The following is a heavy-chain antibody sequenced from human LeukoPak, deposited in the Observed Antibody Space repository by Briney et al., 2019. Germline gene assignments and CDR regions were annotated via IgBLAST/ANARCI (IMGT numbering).Heavy chain of an antibody. Sequence: GGSLRLSCAASGFTFSSYWMSWVRQAPGKGLEWVANIKQDGSEKYYVDSVKGRFTISRDNAKNSLYPQMNSLRAEDTAVYYCARESPAPYSSGWYLDYWGQGTLVTVSS. CDR1: GFTFSSYW. V-gene: IGHV3-7*01. CDR3: ARESPAPYSSGWYLDY. CDR2: IKQDGSEK. D-gene: IGHD6-19*01. J-gene: IGHJ4*02.